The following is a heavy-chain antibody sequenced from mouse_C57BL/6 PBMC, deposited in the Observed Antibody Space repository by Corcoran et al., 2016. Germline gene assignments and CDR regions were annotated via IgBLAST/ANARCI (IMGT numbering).Heavy chain of an antibody. V-gene: IGHV1-84*01. J-gene: IGHJ1*03. CDR2: IYPGSGNT. CDR3: ARGVTTVGSYWYFDV. D-gene: IGHD1-1*01. CDR1: GYTFTDYY. Sequence: QIQLQQSGPELVKPGASVKISCKASGYTFTDYYINWVKQRPGQGLEWIGWIYPGSGNTKYNVKFKGKATLTVDTSSSTAYMPHSSLTSEDSAVYDCARGVTTVGSYWYFDVWGTGSTVTVSS.